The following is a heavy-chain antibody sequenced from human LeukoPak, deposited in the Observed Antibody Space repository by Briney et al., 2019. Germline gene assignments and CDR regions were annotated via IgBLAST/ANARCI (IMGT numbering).Heavy chain of an antibody. Sequence: GGSLRLSCAASGFTFSSSAMTWVRQAPGKGLEWGSAISGSGGSTYYADSVKGWFTISRDNSKNTLYLQMNSLRAEDTAVYYCAKDSTYMAVAGVLDYWGQGTLVTVSS. CDR2: ISGSGGST. D-gene: IGHD6-19*01. CDR1: GFTFSSSA. J-gene: IGHJ4*02. CDR3: AKDSTYMAVAGVLDY. V-gene: IGHV3-23*01.